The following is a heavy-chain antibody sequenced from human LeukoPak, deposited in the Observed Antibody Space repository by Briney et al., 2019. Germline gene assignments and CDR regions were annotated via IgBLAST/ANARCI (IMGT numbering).Heavy chain of an antibody. J-gene: IGHJ4*02. CDR1: GGSFSGYY. CDR2: IYSSGST. D-gene: IGHD3-10*01. V-gene: IGHV4-4*07. Sequence: SETLSLTCAVYGGSFSGYYWSWIRQPAGKGLEWIGRIYSSGSTNYNPSLKSRVTMSIDTSKTQFSLWLISVTAPDTAVYYCAREDGSGTYDYWGQGTLVTVSS. CDR3: AREDGSGTYDY.